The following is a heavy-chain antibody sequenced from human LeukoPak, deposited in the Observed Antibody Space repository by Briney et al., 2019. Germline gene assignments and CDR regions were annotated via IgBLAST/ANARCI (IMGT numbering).Heavy chain of an antibody. CDR1: GFTFSSYS. CDR3: ARASSSWYGGGYYYYYMDV. J-gene: IGHJ6*03. V-gene: IGHV3-48*01. Sequence: GGSLRLSCAASGFTFSSYSMNWVHQAPGKGLEWVSYISSSSSTIYYADSVKGRFTISRDNAKNSLYLQMNSLRAEDTAVYYCARASSSWYGGGYYYYYMDVWGKGTTVTVSS. D-gene: IGHD6-13*01. CDR2: ISSSSSTI.